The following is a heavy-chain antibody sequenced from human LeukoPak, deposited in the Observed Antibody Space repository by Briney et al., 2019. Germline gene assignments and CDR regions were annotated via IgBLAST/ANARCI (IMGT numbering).Heavy chain of an antibody. J-gene: IGHJ4*02. CDR1: GGSISSGDYY. D-gene: IGHD4-17*01. V-gene: IGHV4-30-4*01. Sequence: SETLSLTGTVSGGSISSGDYYWSWIRQPPGKGLEWIGYIYYSGSTYYNPSLKSRVTISVDTSKNQFSLKLSSVTAADTAVYYCARETPYGDYTYYFDYWGQGTLVTVSS. CDR3: ARETPYGDYTYYFDY. CDR2: IYYSGST.